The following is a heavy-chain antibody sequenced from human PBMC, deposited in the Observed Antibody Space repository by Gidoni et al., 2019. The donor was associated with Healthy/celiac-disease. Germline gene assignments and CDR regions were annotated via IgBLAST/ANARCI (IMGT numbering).Heavy chain of an antibody. Sequence: QVQLQESGPGLVKPSQTLSLTCTVSGGSISSGDYYWSWIRQPPGKGLEWIGYIYYSGSTYYNPSLKSRVTISVDTSKNQFSLKLSSVTAADTAVYYCARAKPYDFWSGYYGYYFDYWGQGTLVTVSS. V-gene: IGHV4-30-4*01. CDR2: IYYSGST. J-gene: IGHJ4*02. CDR1: GGSISSGDYY. D-gene: IGHD3-3*01. CDR3: ARAKPYDFWSGYYGYYFDY.